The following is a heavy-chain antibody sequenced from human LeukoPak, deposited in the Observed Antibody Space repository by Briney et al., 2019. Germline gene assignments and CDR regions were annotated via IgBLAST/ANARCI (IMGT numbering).Heavy chain of an antibody. CDR2: INHSGST. J-gene: IGHJ4*02. CDR1: GGSFSGYY. D-gene: IGHD1-1*01. CDR3: ARGMNGWVL. Sequence: SETLSLTCAVYGGSFSGYYWSWIRQPPGKGLEWIGEINHSGSTNYNPSLKSRVTISVDTSRNQFSLKLSSVTAADTAVYYCARGMNGWVLWGQGTLVTVSS. V-gene: IGHV4-34*01.